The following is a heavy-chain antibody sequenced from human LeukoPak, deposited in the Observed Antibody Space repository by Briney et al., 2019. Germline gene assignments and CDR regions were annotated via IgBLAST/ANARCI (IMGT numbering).Heavy chain of an antibody. CDR3: AKARCSSSDCYLPDS. V-gene: IGHV1-8*01. CDR1: GYTFTSYD. J-gene: IGHJ5*01. D-gene: IGHD2-2*01. Sequence: ASVKVSCKASGYTFTSYDINWVRQATGQGLEWMGWMNPNSGNTGYAQKFQGRVTMTRNTSISTAYMELSSLRSEDTAVYYCAKARCSSSDCYLPDSWGQGTLVTVSS. CDR2: MNPNSGNT.